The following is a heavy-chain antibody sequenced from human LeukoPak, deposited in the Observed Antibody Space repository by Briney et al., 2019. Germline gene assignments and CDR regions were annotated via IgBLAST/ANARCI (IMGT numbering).Heavy chain of an antibody. CDR3: ARETMVRFDP. J-gene: IGHJ5*02. CDR1: GGSISSYY. D-gene: IGHD3-10*01. CDR2: IYHSGST. V-gene: IGHV4-59*01. Sequence: SETLSLTCTVSGGSISSYYWSWIRQPPGKGLEWIGYIYHSGSTNYNPSLKSRVTISVDTSKNQFSLRLSSVTAADTAVYYCARETMVRFDPWGQGTLVTVSS.